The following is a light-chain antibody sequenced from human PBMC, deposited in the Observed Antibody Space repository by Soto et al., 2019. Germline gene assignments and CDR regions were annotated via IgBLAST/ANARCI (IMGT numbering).Light chain of an antibody. V-gene: IGLV3-21*04. CDR3: QVWDIMTDNNV. J-gene: IGLJ1*01. CDR1: NIGDKR. Sequence: SYELTQPPSVSVAPEKTATITCGGNNIGDKRVHWYRQKPGQAPVLLISYDSDRPSGLPERFSGSNSGNTATLTISRVEAGDEADYYCQVWDIMTDNNVFGGGTKLTVL. CDR2: YDS.